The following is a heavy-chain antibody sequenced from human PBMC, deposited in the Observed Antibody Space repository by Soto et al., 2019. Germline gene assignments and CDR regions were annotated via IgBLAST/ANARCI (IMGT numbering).Heavy chain of an antibody. CDR1: GGSISSYN. V-gene: IGHV4-59*08. D-gene: IGHD3-3*01. CDR3: ARLGRDFWSGYYYYYMDV. J-gene: IGHJ6*03. Sequence: TSETLSFTCTVAGGSISSYNRSWLQQPPEKGVGRIGNISYSGSTNYNHSLKSRVTMSVDTSKNQSYLKLSSVTAADTAVYYCARLGRDFWSGYYYYYMDVWGKGTTVTVSS. CDR2: ISYSGST.